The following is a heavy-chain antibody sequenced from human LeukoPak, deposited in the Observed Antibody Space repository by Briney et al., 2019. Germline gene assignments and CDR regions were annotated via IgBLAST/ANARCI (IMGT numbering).Heavy chain of an antibody. Sequence: KPGASVKVSRKASGYTFTSYAMHWVRQAPGQRLEWMGWINAGNGNTKYSQKFQGRVTITRDTSASTAYMELSSLRSEDTAVYYCARYNYDFWSGTTYYYGMDVWGQGTTVTVSS. J-gene: IGHJ6*02. CDR3: ARYNYDFWSGTTYYYGMDV. CDR1: GYTFTSYA. D-gene: IGHD3-3*01. CDR2: INAGNGNT. V-gene: IGHV1-3*01.